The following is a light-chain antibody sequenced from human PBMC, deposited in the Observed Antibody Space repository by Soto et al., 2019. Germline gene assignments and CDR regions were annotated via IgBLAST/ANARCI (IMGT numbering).Light chain of an antibody. CDR1: QNVSDN. J-gene: IGKJ1*01. Sequence: VMTQSPATLSASPGDSVALSCRSSQNVSDNLAWYQQKPGQAPRLLMYDSSARASDVPVRFSDGGTGAEFTLTISDLQTADCAVYICQQYYKRPPWTFGHGTKVDI. CDR3: QQYYKRPPWT. V-gene: IGKV3D-15*01. CDR2: DSS.